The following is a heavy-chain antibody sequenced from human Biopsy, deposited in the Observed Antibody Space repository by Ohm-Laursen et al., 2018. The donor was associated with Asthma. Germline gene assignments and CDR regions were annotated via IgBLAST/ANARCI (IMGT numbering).Heavy chain of an antibody. CDR2: INSSSII. J-gene: IGHJ4*02. CDR1: GFTFSSYL. CDR3: ARGYCRDDACYSPPDY. V-gene: IGHV3-48*02. Sequence: SLRLSCAASGFTFSSYLMNWVRQAPGKGLEWLSYINSSSIIYYADSVKGRFTISRDNAKNSLFLQMNSLRDEDTAVYYCARGYCRDDACYSPPDYWGQGTLVTVSS. D-gene: IGHD2-15*01.